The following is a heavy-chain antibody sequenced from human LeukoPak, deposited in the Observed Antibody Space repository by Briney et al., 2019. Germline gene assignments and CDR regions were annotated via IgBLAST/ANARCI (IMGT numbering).Heavy chain of an antibody. CDR2: INPNSGGT. V-gene: IGHV1-2*02. Sequence: ASVKVSCKASGYTFTGYYMHWVRQAPGQGLEWMGWINPNSGGTNYAQKFQGRVTMTRDTSISTAYMELSSLRSEDTAVYYCARGYYDILTGYYTQGYAFDYWGRGTLVTVSS. CDR1: GYTFTGYY. J-gene: IGHJ4*02. CDR3: ARGYYDILTGYYTQGYAFDY. D-gene: IGHD3-9*01.